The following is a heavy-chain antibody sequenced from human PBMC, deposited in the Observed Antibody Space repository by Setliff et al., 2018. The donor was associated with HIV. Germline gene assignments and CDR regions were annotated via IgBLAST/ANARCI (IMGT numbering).Heavy chain of an antibody. CDR3: TVYNTGSSKDHY. J-gene: IGHJ4*02. V-gene: IGHV4-61*09. D-gene: IGHD2-8*02. Sequence: PSETLSLTCTVSGGSISSGSYYWSWMRQPAGKGLEWIGHIYTSGSTNYNPSLKSRVTISVDTSNNQFSLKLNSVTAADTAVYYCTVYNTGSSKDHYWGQGTLVTVSS. CDR2: IYTSGST. CDR1: GGSISSGSYY.